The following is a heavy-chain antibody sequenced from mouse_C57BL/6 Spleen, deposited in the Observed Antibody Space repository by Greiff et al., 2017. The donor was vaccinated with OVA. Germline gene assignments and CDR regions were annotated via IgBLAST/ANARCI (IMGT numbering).Heavy chain of an antibody. CDR3: ARSTTVVGDWYFDV. CDR1: GYTFTSYD. D-gene: IGHD1-1*01. V-gene: IGHV1-85*01. J-gene: IGHJ1*03. Sequence: QVQLKQSGPELVKPGASVKLSCKASGYTFTSYDINWVKQRPGQGLEWIGWIYPRDGSTKYNEKFKGKATLTVDTSSSTAYMELHSLTSEDSAVYFCARSTTVVGDWYFDVWGTGTTVTVSS. CDR2: IYPRDGST.